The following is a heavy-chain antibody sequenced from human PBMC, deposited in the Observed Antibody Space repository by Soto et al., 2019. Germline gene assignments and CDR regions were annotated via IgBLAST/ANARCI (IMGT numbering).Heavy chain of an antibody. CDR1: GGSFSGYY. J-gene: IGHJ4*02. Sequence: SETLSLTCAVYGGSFSGYYRSWIRQPPGKGLEWMGEINHSGSTNYNPSLKSRVTISVDTSKNQFSLKLSSVTVADTAVYYCARGHEYYDYVWWSYRSITLFVYWGQGTLVTVSS. D-gene: IGHD3-16*02. V-gene: IGHV4-34*01. CDR3: ARGHEYYDYVWWSYRSITLFVY. CDR2: INHSGST.